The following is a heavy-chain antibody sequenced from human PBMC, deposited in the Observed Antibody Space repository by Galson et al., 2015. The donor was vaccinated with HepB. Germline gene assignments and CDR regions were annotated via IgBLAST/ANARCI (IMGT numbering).Heavy chain of an antibody. CDR1: GFTFNSYA. J-gene: IGHJ4*02. Sequence: SLRLSCAASGFTFNSYAMSWVRQAPGKGLEWVSDISGSGDRTSYADSVMGRYTISRDNSKNTLYLQMNRLRAEDKAVYYCAKGGWGDYSDYWGQGTLVTVSS. D-gene: IGHD1-26*01. CDR3: AKGGWGDYSDY. CDR2: ISGSGDRT. V-gene: IGHV3-23*01.